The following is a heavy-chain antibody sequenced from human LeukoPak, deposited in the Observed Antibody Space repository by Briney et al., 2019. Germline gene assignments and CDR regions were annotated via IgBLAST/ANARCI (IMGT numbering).Heavy chain of an antibody. CDR1: GFTFSSYW. J-gene: IGHJ4*02. CDR3: AGTPPGLLWFGEDDY. CDR2: IKQDGSEK. Sequence: GGSLRLSCAASGFTFSSYWMSWVRQAPGKGLEWVANIKQDGSEKYYVDSVKGRFTISRDNAKNSLYLQMNSLRAEDTAVYYCAGTPPGLLWFGEDDYWGQGTLVTVSS. V-gene: IGHV3-7*01. D-gene: IGHD3-10*01.